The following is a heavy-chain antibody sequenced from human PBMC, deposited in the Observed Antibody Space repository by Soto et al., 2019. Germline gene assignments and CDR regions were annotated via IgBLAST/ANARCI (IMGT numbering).Heavy chain of an antibody. CDR2: IYYTGNT. D-gene: IGHD3-22*01. J-gene: IGHJ4*02. Sequence: SETLSLTCTVSGGSISSGGYYWSWIRQHPGKGLEWIGSIYYTGNTYYNPSLKSRVTISRDTSKTQFSLKLTSVTAADTAVYYCPSSFYYDSCGSYYPLPPPFWGQGTLVTVSS. V-gene: IGHV4-39*01. CDR1: GGSISSGGYY. CDR3: PSSFYYDSCGSYYPLPPPF.